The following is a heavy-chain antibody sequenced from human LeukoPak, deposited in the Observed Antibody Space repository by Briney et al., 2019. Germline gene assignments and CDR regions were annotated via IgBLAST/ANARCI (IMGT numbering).Heavy chain of an antibody. V-gene: IGHV3-30*02. CDR3: AKDYSSNWFDS. CDR1: GFTFSNYG. J-gene: IGHJ5*01. Sequence: GGSLRLSCATSGFTFSNYGMHWVRQAPGKGLEWVAFIRYDGSDKYYADSVKGRFTISRDKSKSTLYLYMNSLRAEDTAVYYCAKDYSSNWFDSWGQGILLTVSS. D-gene: IGHD5-18*01. CDR2: IRYDGSDK.